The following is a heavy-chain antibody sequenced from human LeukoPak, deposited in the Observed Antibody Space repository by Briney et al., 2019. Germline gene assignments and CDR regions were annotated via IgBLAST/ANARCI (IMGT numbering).Heavy chain of an antibody. J-gene: IGHJ4*02. D-gene: IGHD3-22*01. CDR3: AREDYYDSSGYQRFEFDY. CDR2: INPNSGGT. Sequence: GASVKVSCKASGYTFTGYYMHWVRQAPGQGLEWMGWINPNSGGTNYARKFQGRVTMTRDTSISTAYMELSRLRSDDTAVYYCAREDYYDSSGYQRFEFDYWGQGTLVTVSS. V-gene: IGHV1-2*02. CDR1: GYTFTGYY.